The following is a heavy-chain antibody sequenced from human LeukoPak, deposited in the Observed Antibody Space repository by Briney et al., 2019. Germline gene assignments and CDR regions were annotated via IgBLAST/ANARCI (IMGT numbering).Heavy chain of an antibody. CDR2: IIPLFGTA. CDR3: ARDKVRALWFGESTLNWSDP. J-gene: IGHJ5*02. CDR1: GGTFSNFA. V-gene: IGHV1-69*06. Sequence: RASVKVSCKASGGTFSNFAISWVRQAPGQGLEWMGGIIPLFGTANYGQKSQGRVTITADTSTSTAYMELRSLRSDDTAVYYCARDKVRALWFGESTLNWSDPWGQGTLVTVSS. D-gene: IGHD3-10*01.